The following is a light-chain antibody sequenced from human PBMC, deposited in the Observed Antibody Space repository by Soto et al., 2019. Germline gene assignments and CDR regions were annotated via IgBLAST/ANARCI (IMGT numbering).Light chain of an antibody. CDR1: QSVSSNY. CDR2: GAS. V-gene: IGKV3-20*01. J-gene: IGKJ4*01. Sequence: EIVLTQSPGTLSLSPGERGTLSCRASQSVSSNYLAWYQQKPGQAPRLLIYGASSRATGIPDRFSGSGSGTHFTLTISRLEPEDFAVYYCQQYGSAPLTFGGGTKVDIK. CDR3: QQYGSAPLT.